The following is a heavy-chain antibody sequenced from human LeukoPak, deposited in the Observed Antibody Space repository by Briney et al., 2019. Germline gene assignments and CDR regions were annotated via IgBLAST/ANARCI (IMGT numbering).Heavy chain of an antibody. CDR2: IYYSGGT. CDR1: GGSISSNTHY. J-gene: IGHJ4*02. Sequence: SETLFLTCTFSGGSISSNTHYWGWIRQPPGKGLEWIGIIYYSGGTYYNPSLKSRVAISVDTSKNQFSLKLTSVTAADTAVYYCARHHRDSGYDYYFDYWGQGTLVTVSS. V-gene: IGHV4-39*01. D-gene: IGHD5-12*01. CDR3: ARHHRDSGYDYYFDY.